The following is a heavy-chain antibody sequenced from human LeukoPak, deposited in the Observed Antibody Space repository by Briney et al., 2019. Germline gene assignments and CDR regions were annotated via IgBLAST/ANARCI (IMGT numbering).Heavy chain of an antibody. Sequence: PGGSLRLSCAASGFTFSSYAMSWVRQAPGKGLEWVSGISGSGGSSGGSTYYADSVKGRFIISRDNSKNTLYLQMNSLRAEDTAVYYCARTGGGSGYWGQGTLVTVSS. D-gene: IGHD2-15*01. CDR3: ARTGGGSGY. V-gene: IGHV3-23*01. CDR2: ISGSGGSSGGST. J-gene: IGHJ4*02. CDR1: GFTFSSYA.